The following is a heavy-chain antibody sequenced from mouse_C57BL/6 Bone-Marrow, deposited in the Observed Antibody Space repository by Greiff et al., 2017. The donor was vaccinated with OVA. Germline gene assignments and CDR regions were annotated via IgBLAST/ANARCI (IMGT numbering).Heavy chain of an antibody. CDR1: GYTFTSYW. J-gene: IGHJ4*01. Sequence: VKVVESGTELVKPGASVKLSCKASGYTFTSYWMHWVKQRPGQGLEWIGNINPSNGGTNYNEKFKSKATLTVDKSSSTAYMQLSSLTSEDSAVYYCARSDPLYRYYAMDYWGQGTSVTVSS. D-gene: IGHD2-12*01. CDR3: ARSDPLYRYYAMDY. V-gene: IGHV1-53*01. CDR2: INPSNGGT.